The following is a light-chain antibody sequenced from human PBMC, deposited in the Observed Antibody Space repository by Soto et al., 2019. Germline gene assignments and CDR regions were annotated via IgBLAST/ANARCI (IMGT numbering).Light chain of an antibody. Sequence: QSVLTQPPSVSGAPGQRVTISCTGSSSNIGAGYDVHWYQQLPGTAPKLLIYGNSNRPSGVPDRFSGSKSGTSASLAITGLQAEDVADYYCQSYDSSLSGWVFGGGTMLTVL. CDR1: SSNIGAGYD. V-gene: IGLV1-40*01. J-gene: IGLJ3*02. CDR3: QSYDSSLSGWV. CDR2: GNS.